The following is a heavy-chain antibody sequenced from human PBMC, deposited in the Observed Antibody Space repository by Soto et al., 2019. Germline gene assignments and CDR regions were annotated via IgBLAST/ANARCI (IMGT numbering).Heavy chain of an antibody. D-gene: IGHD5-18*01. CDR1: GYSISSGYY. J-gene: IGHJ4*02. CDR3: ARDLDSYGQSSYFDY. Sequence: SETLSLTCAVSGYSISSGYYWGWIRQPPGKGLEWIGSIYHSGSTYYNPSLKSRVTISVDTSKNQFSLKLSSVTAADTAVYYCARDLDSYGQSSYFDYWGQGTLVTVSS. CDR2: IYHSGST. V-gene: IGHV4-38-2*02.